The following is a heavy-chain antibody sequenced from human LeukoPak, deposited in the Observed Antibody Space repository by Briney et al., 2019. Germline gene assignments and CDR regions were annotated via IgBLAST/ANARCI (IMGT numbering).Heavy chain of an antibody. Sequence: PGGSLRLSCAASGFTFSSYSMNWVRQAPGKGLECVSSISSSSSYIYYADSVKGRFTISRDNAKNSLYLQMNSLRAEDTAVYYCARDLGQYYDTSDNWFDPWGQGTLVTVSS. J-gene: IGHJ5*02. CDR3: ARDLGQYYDTSDNWFDP. V-gene: IGHV3-21*01. CDR1: GFTFSSYS. CDR2: ISSSSSYI. D-gene: IGHD3-22*01.